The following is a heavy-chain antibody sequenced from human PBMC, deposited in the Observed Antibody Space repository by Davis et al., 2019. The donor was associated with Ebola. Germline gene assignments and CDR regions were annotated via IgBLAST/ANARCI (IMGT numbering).Heavy chain of an antibody. D-gene: IGHD6-19*01. V-gene: IGHV1-8*01. CDR2: MNPNSGNT. Sequence: GGSLRLSCKASGYTFTSYDINWVRQATGQGLEWMGWMNPNSGNTGYAQKFQGRVTMTRNTSISTAYMELSSLRSEDTAVYYCAIMEGIAVAGTGFDYWGQGTLVTVSS. J-gene: IGHJ4*02. CDR1: GYTFTSYD. CDR3: AIMEGIAVAGTGFDY.